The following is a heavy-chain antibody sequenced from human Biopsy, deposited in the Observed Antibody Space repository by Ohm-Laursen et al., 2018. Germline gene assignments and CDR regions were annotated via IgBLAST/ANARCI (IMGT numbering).Heavy chain of an antibody. Sequence: SETLSLTCTVSGGSISGYHWSWIRQSPEKGLEWLAYISYAGGISSNPSLNGRATMSLDTSKNQFSLRLIYVTAADTAVYFCARMPHFDYWGQGILVTVSS. CDR2: ISYAGGI. J-gene: IGHJ4*02. CDR3: ARMPHFDY. V-gene: IGHV4-59*01. CDR1: GGSISGYH. D-gene: IGHD2-2*01.